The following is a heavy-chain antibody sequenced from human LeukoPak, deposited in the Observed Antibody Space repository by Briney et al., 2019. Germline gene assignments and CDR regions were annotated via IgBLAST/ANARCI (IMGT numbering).Heavy chain of an antibody. CDR3: ARDRGYGGNSYYFDY. J-gene: IGHJ4*02. CDR2: ISAYNGNT. Sequence: PGGSLRLSCAASGFTFSSYGISWVRQAPGQGLEWMGWISAYNGNTNYAQKLQGRVTMTTDTSTSTAYMELRSLRSDDTAVYYCARDRGYGGNSYYFDYWGQGTLVTVSS. D-gene: IGHD4-23*01. V-gene: IGHV1-18*01. CDR1: GFTFSSYG.